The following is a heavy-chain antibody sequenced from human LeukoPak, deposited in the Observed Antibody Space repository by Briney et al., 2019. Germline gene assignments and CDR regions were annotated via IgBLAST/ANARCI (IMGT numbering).Heavy chain of an antibody. Sequence: PGGSLRLSCAASGFTFSSYSMNWVRQAPGKGLEWVSSIRSSSSYIYYADSVKGRFAISRDNAKNSLYLQMNSLRAEDTAVYYCARDVHSYYYYTDVWGKGTTVTVSS. CDR1: GFTFSSYS. V-gene: IGHV3-21*01. J-gene: IGHJ6*03. CDR2: IRSSSSYI. CDR3: ARDVHSYYYYTDV.